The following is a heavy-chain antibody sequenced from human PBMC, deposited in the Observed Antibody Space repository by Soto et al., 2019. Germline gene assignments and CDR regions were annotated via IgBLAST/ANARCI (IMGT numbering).Heavy chain of an antibody. Sequence: QVQLVQSGAVVKKPGSSVKVSCKASGGTFSSYAISWVRQAPGKGVEGMGGFIPIFGTANYAQKFQGRVTSTADEATITAYTELSSLRSEDTTVYYGARVGYGFLSGYSPYYYYGMDVLGQGTTVTVS. J-gene: IGHJ6*02. V-gene: IGHV1-69*01. CDR1: GGTFSSYA. CDR2: FIPIFGTA. D-gene: IGHD3-3*01. CDR3: ARVGYGFLSGYSPYYYYGMDV.